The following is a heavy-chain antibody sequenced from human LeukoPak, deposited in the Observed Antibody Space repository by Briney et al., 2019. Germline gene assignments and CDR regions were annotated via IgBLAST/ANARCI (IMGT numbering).Heavy chain of an antibody. CDR2: LYSGGST. CDR1: GFTVSSNY. D-gene: IGHD1-26*01. Sequence: GGSLRLSCAASGFTVSSNYMSWVRQAPGKGLEWVSVLYSGGSTYYADSVKGRFTISRDNSKNTLYLQMNSLRAEDTAVYYCAKDRPASGPWGYYYVMDVWGQGTTVTVFS. CDR3: AKDRPASGPWGYYYVMDV. V-gene: IGHV3-53*01. J-gene: IGHJ6*02.